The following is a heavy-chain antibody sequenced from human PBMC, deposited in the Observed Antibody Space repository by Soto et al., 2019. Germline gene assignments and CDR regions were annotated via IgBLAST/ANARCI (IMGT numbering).Heavy chain of an antibody. V-gene: IGHV1-8*01. CDR1: GYTFASYD. J-gene: IGHJ6*01. CDR2: MNPNSGNT. Sequence: GASVKVCCKVSGYTFASYDSNWVRQATGQGLEWMGWMNPNSGNTGYAQKFQGRVTMTRNTSISTAYMELSSLRSEDTAVYYCARGWYYDFWSGYWSSYYYYGMDVWGQGTTVTVSS. CDR3: ARGWYYDFWSGYWSSYYYYGMDV. D-gene: IGHD3-3*01.